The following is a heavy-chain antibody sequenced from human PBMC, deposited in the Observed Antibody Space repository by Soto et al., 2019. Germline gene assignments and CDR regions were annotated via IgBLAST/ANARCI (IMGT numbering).Heavy chain of an antibody. V-gene: IGHV1-69*06. J-gene: IGHJ4*02. CDR1: GGTFSSLA. CDR3: ARDCGESGSSGYYMFFEE. D-gene: IGHD3-22*01. CDR2: TIPNFGTS. Sequence: QVQLVQSGAEVKKPGSSVRVSCKASGGTFSSLAISWVRQAPGQGLEWMGGTIPNFGTSDHAQKFHDRAKIGADKKLRADYKDLSCLTSDDMAVYYSARDCGESGSSGYYMFFEEWGQGTQVIVSS.